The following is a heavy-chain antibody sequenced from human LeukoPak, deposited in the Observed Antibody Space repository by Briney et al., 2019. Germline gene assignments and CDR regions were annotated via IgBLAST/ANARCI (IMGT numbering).Heavy chain of an antibody. CDR2: INPNSGGT. CDR3: ARGSKRRDGYNRFFDY. J-gene: IGHJ4*02. CDR1: GYTFTGYY. Sequence: ASVKVSCKASGYTFTGYYMHWVRQAPGQGLEWMGWINPNSGGTNYAQKFQGRVTMTRDTSISTAYMELSRLRSDDPAVYYCARGSKRRDGYNRFFDYWGQGTLVTVSS. D-gene: IGHD5-24*01. V-gene: IGHV1-2*02.